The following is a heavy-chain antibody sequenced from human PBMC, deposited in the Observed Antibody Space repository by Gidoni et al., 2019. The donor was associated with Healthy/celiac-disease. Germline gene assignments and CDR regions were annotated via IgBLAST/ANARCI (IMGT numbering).Heavy chain of an antibody. J-gene: IGHJ2*01. CDR2: LYYSGST. D-gene: IGHD1-26*01. V-gene: IGHV4-39*01. Sequence: QQQLQESGPGLVKPSETLSLTCTVSGGSISIRTYYWGWIRQPPGKGLEWIGSLYYSGSTYYNPALKSRVTISVETSKNQISLKLTSVTAADTAVYYCASTSGSYYNWYFDLWGRGTLVTVSS. CDR3: ASTSGSYYNWYFDL. CDR1: GGSISIRTYY.